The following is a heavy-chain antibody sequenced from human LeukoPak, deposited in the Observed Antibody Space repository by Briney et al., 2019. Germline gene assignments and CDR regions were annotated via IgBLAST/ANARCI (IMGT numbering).Heavy chain of an antibody. D-gene: IGHD3-9*01. J-gene: IGHJ4*02. Sequence: GGSLRLSCAASGFIVSNNYMSWVRQAPGKGLEWVSVIYSGGGTFYSDSVKGRFTISRDYSKNTLYLQMNSLRAEDTAVYYCARTMTGAFFDYWGQGALVTVSS. CDR3: ARTMTGAFFDY. V-gene: IGHV3-53*05. CDR2: IYSGGGT. CDR1: GFIVSNNY.